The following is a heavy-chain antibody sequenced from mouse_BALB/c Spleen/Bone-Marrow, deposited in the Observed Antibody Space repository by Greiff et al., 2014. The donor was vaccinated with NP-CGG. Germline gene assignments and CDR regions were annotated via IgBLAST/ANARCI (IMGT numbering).Heavy chain of an antibody. Sequence: EVMLVESGGGLVQPGGSLKLSRATSGFTFSDYYMYWVRQTPEKRLEWVAYISNGGGSTYYPDTVKGRFTISRDNAKNTLYLQMSRLKSEDTAMYYCARGLYYRPFAYWGQGTLVTVSA. J-gene: IGHJ3*01. CDR3: ARGLYYRPFAY. CDR2: ISNGGGST. D-gene: IGHD2-14*01. CDR1: GFTFSDYY. V-gene: IGHV5-12*02.